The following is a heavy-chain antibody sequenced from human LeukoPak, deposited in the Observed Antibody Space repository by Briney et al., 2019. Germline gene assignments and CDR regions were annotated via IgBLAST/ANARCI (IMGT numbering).Heavy chain of an antibody. V-gene: IGHV3-23*01. Sequence: GGSLRLSCAASGFTFSSYAMSWVRQAPGKGLEWVSAISGSGGSTYYADSVKGRFTISRDNSKNTLYLQMNSLRAEDTAVYYCAKDSTYMVRGVISDAFDIWGQGTMVTVSS. CDR2: ISGSGGST. D-gene: IGHD3-10*01. J-gene: IGHJ3*02. CDR1: GFTFSSYA. CDR3: AKDSTYMVRGVISDAFDI.